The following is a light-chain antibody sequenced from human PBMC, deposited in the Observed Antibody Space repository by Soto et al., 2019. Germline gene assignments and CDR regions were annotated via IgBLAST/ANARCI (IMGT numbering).Light chain of an antibody. CDR2: EVS. J-gene: IGLJ2*01. CDR1: RRDVGGYNY. V-gene: IGLV2-8*01. Sequence: QSALTQPPSASGSPGQSVTISCTGTRRDVGGYNYVSWYQQHPGKAPKLMIYEVSHRPSGVPGRFSGSKSGNTASLTVSGVQAEYEADYYSISNARTMVFGGGTKLTVL. CDR3: ISNARTMV.